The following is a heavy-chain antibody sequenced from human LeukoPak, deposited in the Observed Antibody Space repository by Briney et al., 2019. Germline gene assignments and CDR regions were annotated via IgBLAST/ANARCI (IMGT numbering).Heavy chain of an antibody. CDR2: ISGGGGST. J-gene: IGHJ4*02. CDR1: GSTFSTYA. D-gene: IGHD6-19*01. CDR3: AKGPLIEVAGTTWDY. Sequence: PGGSLRLSCAASGSTFSTYAMGWVRQFPGKGLEWVSAISGGGGSTYYADSVKGRFTISRDNSKNTLHLQMNSLRADDTAVYYCAKGPLIEVAGTTWDYWGQGALVTVSS. V-gene: IGHV3-23*01.